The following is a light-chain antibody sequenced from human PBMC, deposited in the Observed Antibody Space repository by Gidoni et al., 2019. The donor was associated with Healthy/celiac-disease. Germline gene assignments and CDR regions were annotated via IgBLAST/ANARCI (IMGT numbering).Light chain of an antibody. CDR2: CAS. CDR3: QQYNNWPPWT. J-gene: IGKJ1*01. Sequence: VLTQSPATLSVSPWERATLSCRASQSVSSTVAWYQQKPGQAPRLLIYCASTRATGSPARFSGSGSGTEFTLTIRSLQSEDFAVYYCQQYNNWPPWTFGQGTKVEIK. V-gene: IGKV3-15*01. CDR1: QSVSST.